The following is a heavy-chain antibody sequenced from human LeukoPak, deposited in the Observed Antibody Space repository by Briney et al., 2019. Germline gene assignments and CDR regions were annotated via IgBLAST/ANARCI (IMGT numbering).Heavy chain of an antibody. Sequence: SETLSLTCTVSGASISTYYWSWIRQPPGKGLGWIAYIYYSGNTNYNPSLKSRVTISVDTSKNQFSLKLTSVTAADTAVYYCARASSGWSFDPWGQGTLVTVSS. CDR2: IYYSGNT. CDR1: GASISTYY. V-gene: IGHV4-59*01. CDR3: ARASSGWSFDP. J-gene: IGHJ5*01. D-gene: IGHD6-6*01.